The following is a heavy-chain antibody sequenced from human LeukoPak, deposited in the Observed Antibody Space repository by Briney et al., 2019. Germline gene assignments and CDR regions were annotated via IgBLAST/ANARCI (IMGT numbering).Heavy chain of an antibody. V-gene: IGHV3-48*01. Sequence: GESLRLSCEGSGLTFSTYSMNWVRQAPGKGLDWVSYISSSSSLIYYADSVKGRFTISRDNAKNTLYLQMNSLRVEDTAVYYCAREDGYCSGGSCYTWYYMDVWGRGTTVTVSS. CDR2: ISSSSSLI. J-gene: IGHJ6*03. CDR3: AREDGYCSGGSCYTWYYMDV. D-gene: IGHD2-15*01. CDR1: GLTFSTYS.